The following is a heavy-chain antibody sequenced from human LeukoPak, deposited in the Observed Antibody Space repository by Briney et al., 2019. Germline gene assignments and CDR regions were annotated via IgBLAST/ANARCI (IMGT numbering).Heavy chain of an antibody. V-gene: IGHV3-7*01. D-gene: IGHD1-7*01. CDR2: IKKDGSEK. Sequence: PGGSLRLSCAASGFTLSAYWMSWVRQAPGKGLEWGANIKKDGSEKLYVESVEGRFHIPRHHATNSLYLQMNSLRVADTAVYYCVRSGTSASFDYWGQGTLVTVSS. CDR1: GFTLSAYW. CDR3: VRSGTSASFDY. J-gene: IGHJ4*02.